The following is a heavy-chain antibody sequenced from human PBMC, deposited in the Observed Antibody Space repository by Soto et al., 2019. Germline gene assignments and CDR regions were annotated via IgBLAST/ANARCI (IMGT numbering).Heavy chain of an antibody. CDR2: ISYSGTT. J-gene: IGHJ6*02. Sequence: SETLSLTCTVSDGSISSYYWSWIRQPPGKGLECIGYISYSGTTKYNPSLKNRVAILRDTSKNQFSLKVSSVTAADTAVYYCARLGGYCSSTSCYGYYGMDVWGQGTTVTVSS. V-gene: IGHV4-59*08. CDR1: DGSISSYY. CDR3: ARLGGYCSSTSCYGYYGMDV. D-gene: IGHD2-2*01.